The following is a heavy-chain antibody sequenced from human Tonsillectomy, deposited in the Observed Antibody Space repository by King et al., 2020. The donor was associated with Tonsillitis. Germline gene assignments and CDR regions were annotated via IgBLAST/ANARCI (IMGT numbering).Heavy chain of an antibody. CDR1: GFIFANYD. J-gene: IGHJ3*01. CDR2: ISDCNYI. D-gene: IGHD3-22*01. V-gene: IGHV3-21*01. CDR3: TKDKGADYYDSGRGAFDV. Sequence: QLVQSGGGLVKPGGSLRLSCVTSGFIFANYDMKWVRQAPGKGLEWGSSISDCNYIHHPESVKGRFTISRDNAKNSLYLQMNSLRAEDTAVYHCTKDKGADYYDSGRGAFDVWGQGTMVTVSS.